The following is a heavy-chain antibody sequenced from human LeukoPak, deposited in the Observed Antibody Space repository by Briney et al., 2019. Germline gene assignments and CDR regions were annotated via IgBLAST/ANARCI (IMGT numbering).Heavy chain of an antibody. CDR1: GFTFSSYW. J-gene: IGHJ3*02. D-gene: IGHD4-17*01. CDR3: AREDVTTAQGAFDI. Sequence: AGGSLRLSCAASGFTFSSYWMSWLRQPPGKGLEWIGEINHSGSTNYNPSLKSRVTISVDTSKNQFSLKLSSVTAANTAVYYCAREDVTTAQGAFDIWGQGTMVTVSS. CDR2: INHSGST. V-gene: IGHV4-34*01.